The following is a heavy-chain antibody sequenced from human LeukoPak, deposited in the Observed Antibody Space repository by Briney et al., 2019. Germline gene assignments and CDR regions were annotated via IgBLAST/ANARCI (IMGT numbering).Heavy chain of an antibody. J-gene: IGHJ4*02. V-gene: IGHV3-30*04. CDR2: ISYDGSNK. D-gene: IGHD5-12*01. Sequence: PGRSLRLSCAASGFTFSNYAMHWVRQAPGKGLEWVAVISYDGSNKYYADSVKGRFTISRDNSKNTLYLQMNSLRAEDTAVYYCAREWVRSLDYWGQGTLVTVSS. CDR3: AREWVRSLDY. CDR1: GFTFSNYA.